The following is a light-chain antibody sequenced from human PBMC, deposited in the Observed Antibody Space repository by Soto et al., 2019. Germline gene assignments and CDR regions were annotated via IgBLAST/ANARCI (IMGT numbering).Light chain of an antibody. CDR3: QQRYAWPPIT. CDR1: RSVRSY. CDR2: DAS. V-gene: IGKV3-11*01. J-gene: IGKJ5*01. Sequence: EIVLTQSPATLSLSPGERATLSCRASRSVRSYLAWYQQKPSQAPRLLIYDASNRAAGIPARFSGSGSETDFTLTISNLEPEDVAVYYCQQRYAWPPITFGQGTRLEIK.